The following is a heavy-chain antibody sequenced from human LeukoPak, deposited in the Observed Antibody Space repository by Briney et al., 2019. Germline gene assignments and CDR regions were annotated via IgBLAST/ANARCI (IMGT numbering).Heavy chain of an antibody. J-gene: IGHJ4*02. CDR1: GFDFRKFP. CDR3: TGGYFGIRGKIDY. Sequence: GGSLRLSCAASGFDFRKFPMHWVRQAPGKGLEWVAVISYDGSNKYYADSVKGRFTISRDNSKKTLSLQMNSLRAEDTAVYYCTGGYFGIRGKIDYWGQGTLVTVSS. CDR2: ISYDGSNK. D-gene: IGHD3-9*01. V-gene: IGHV3-30-3*01.